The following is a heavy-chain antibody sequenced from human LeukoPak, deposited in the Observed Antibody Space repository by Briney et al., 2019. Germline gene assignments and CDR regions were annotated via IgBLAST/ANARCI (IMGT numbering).Heavy chain of an antibody. D-gene: IGHD4-23*01. CDR3: AWGDYAGTYYFDY. V-gene: IGHV3-21*01. CDR2: ISSSSSYI. J-gene: IGHJ4*02. Sequence: PGGSLRLSSAASGFTFSSYSMNWVRQAPGKGLEWVSSISSSSSYIYYADSVKGRFTISRDNAKNSLYLQMNSLRAEDTAVYYCAWGDYAGTYYFDYWGQGTLVTVSS. CDR1: GFTFSSYS.